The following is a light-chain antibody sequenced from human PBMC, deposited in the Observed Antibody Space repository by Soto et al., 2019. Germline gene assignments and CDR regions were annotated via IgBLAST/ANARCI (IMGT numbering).Light chain of an antibody. J-gene: IGKJ1*01. Sequence: ETVLTQPPGTLSLSPGERATLSCRTSESVSDSQLAWYQQKPGQAPRLLIYGVSTRAAGIADRFSGSGSGTDFTLTISRLEPADFALYYCQQYGSSRWTFGQGTKVDIK. CDR1: ESVSDSQ. CDR3: QQYGSSRWT. V-gene: IGKV3-20*01. CDR2: GVS.